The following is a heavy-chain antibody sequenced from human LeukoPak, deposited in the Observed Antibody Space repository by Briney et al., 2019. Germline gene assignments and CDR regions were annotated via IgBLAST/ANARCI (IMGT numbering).Heavy chain of an antibody. Sequence: GGSLRLSCAASGFTFSSHGMSWVRQAPGKGLEWVSAISGSGGGTFYADSVRGRFTISRDNSKNTVFLQMSSLRDEDTAVYYCAKNYESGRGVPYGMDVWGQGTTVTVSS. V-gene: IGHV3-23*01. CDR3: AKNYESGRGVPYGMDV. J-gene: IGHJ6*02. CDR1: GFTFSSHG. D-gene: IGHD3-10*01. CDR2: ISGSGGGT.